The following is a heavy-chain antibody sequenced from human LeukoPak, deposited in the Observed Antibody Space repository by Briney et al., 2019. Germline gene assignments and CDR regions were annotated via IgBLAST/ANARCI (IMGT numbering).Heavy chain of an antibody. V-gene: IGHV3-21*01. CDR1: GFTFDSFG. J-gene: IGHJ4*02. CDR2: ISSSSSHI. CDR3: ARVGYYDFWSGINFFDY. Sequence: GGSLRLSCAASGFTFDSFGIHWVRQAPGKGLEWVSSISSSSSHIYYADSVRGRFTISRDNARNSLFLQMNSLRAEDTAVYYCARVGYYDFWSGINFFDYWGQGTLVTVSS. D-gene: IGHD3-3*01.